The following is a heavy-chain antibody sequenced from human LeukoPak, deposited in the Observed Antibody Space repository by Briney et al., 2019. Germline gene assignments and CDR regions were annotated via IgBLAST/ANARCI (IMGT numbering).Heavy chain of an antibody. D-gene: IGHD3-10*01. J-gene: IGHJ4*02. V-gene: IGHV4-59*12. CDR2: VYYSGST. Sequence: SETLSLTCTVSGESISGFYWTWIRQPPGKGLEWIGYVYYSGSTNYNPSLKSRVTISVDTSKNQFSLKLSSVTAADTAVYYCARREWYYGSGSYRGRFDYWGQGTLVTVSS. CDR3: ARREWYYGSGSYRGRFDY. CDR1: GESISGFY.